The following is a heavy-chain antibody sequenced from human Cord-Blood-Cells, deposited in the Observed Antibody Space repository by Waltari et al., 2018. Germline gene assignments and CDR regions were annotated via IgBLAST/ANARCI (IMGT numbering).Heavy chain of an antibody. CDR1: GYSFTSYL. V-gene: IGHV5-51*01. D-gene: IGHD3-9*01. CDR3: ATRGGYFDWLDAFDI. J-gene: IGHJ3*02. CDR2: IYPGDSDT. Sequence: EVQLVQSGAEVKKPGESLKISCKGSGYSFTSYLIGWVRQMPGKGREWMGIIYPGDSDTRYSPSFQGQVTISADKSISTAYLQWSSLKASDTAMYYCATRGGYFDWLDAFDIWGQGTMVTVSS.